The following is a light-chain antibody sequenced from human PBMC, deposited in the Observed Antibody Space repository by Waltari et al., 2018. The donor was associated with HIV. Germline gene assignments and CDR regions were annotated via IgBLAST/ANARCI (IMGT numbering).Light chain of an antibody. V-gene: IGKV1-9*01. CDR2: AAS. J-gene: IGKJ4*01. Sequence: DIQLTQYPSFLSASVGDRVTITCRATRGISSYLAWHQQKPGKAPKLLIYAASHLQSGVPSMFSGSGSGTEFTLTISSLQPEDSATYYCQFLDSYPLFGGGTKVEVK. CDR1: RGISSY. CDR3: QFLDSYPL.